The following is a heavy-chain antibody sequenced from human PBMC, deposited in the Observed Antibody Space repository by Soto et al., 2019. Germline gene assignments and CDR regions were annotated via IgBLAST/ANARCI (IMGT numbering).Heavy chain of an antibody. Sequence: QVQLVQSGAEVKKPGASVKVSCKASGYTFTGYYMHWVRQAPGQGLEWMGWINPNSGGTNYAQKLQGWVTMTRDTSISTAYMELSRLRADDTAVYYCARAGNWGSYYYYGMDVWGQGTTGTVSS. CDR1: GYTFTGYY. J-gene: IGHJ6*02. V-gene: IGHV1-2*04. CDR2: INPNSGGT. D-gene: IGHD7-27*01. CDR3: ARAGNWGSYYYYGMDV.